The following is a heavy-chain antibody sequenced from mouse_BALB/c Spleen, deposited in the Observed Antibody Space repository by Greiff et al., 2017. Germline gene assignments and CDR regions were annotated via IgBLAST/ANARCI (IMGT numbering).Heavy chain of an antibody. V-gene: IGHV3-2*02. J-gene: IGHJ2*01. CDR2: ISYSGST. Sequence: EVKLQESGPGLVKPSQSLSLTCTVTGYSITSDYAWNWIRQFPGNKLEWKGYISYSGSTSYNPSLKSRISITRDTSKNQFFLQLNSVTTEDTATYYCARFPYGNANFDYWGQGTTLTVSS. CDR3: ARFPYGNANFDY. D-gene: IGHD2-1*01. CDR1: GYSITSDYA.